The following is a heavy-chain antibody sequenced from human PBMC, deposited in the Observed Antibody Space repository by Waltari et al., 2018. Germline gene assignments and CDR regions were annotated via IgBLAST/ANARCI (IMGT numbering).Heavy chain of an antibody. CDR2: INTNTGNP. V-gene: IGHV7-4-1*02. J-gene: IGHJ5*02. Sequence: QVQLVQSGSELKKPGASVKVSCKASGYTFTNYAINWSRQAPGQGLELMGWINTNTGNPTYVQGFTGRFVFSLDTSVSTAYLQINSLKADDTAVYYCAREVVPAATIVVNWFDPWGQGTLVTVSS. D-gene: IGHD2-2*01. CDR1: GYTFTNYA. CDR3: AREVVPAATIVVNWFDP.